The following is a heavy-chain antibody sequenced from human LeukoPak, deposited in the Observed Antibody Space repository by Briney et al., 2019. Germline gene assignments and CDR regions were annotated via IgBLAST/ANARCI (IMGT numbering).Heavy chain of an antibody. Sequence: GGSLRLSCAVSGFTFSSYAMSWVRQAPGKGLEWVSAISGSGGSTYYADSVKGRFTISRDNSKNTLYLQMNSLRAEDTAVYYCAKNSGSYWNAFDIWGQGTMVTVSS. CDR3: AKNSGSYWNAFDI. V-gene: IGHV3-23*01. CDR1: GFTFSSYA. D-gene: IGHD1-26*01. J-gene: IGHJ3*02. CDR2: ISGSGGST.